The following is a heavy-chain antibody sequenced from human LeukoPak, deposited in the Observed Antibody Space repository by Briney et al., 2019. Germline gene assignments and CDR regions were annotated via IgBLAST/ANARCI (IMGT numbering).Heavy chain of an antibody. CDR1: GFTFSNSA. CDR2: ISYDGSHK. CDR3: AREYYDILTGYLGDFDY. Sequence: GRSLTLSCAASGFTFSNSAMHWVRQAPGKGLERVAIISYDGSHKFYADSVKGRFTISRDTAKNTLYLQMNSLRAQDTAVYYCAREYYDILTGYLGDFDYWGQGTLVTVSS. D-gene: IGHD3-9*01. J-gene: IGHJ4*02. V-gene: IGHV3-30*04.